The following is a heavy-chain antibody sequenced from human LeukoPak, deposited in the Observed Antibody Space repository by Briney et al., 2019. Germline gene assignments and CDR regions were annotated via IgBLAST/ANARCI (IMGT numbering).Heavy chain of an antibody. Sequence: ASVKVSCKASGYTFTSYYMHWVRQAPGQGLEWMGWISAYNGNTNYARKLQGRVTMTTDTSTSTAYMELRSLRSDDTAVYYCARPVAGILDYWGQGTLVTVSS. CDR2: ISAYNGNT. D-gene: IGHD6-19*01. CDR1: GYTFTSYY. CDR3: ARPVAGILDY. J-gene: IGHJ4*02. V-gene: IGHV1-18*04.